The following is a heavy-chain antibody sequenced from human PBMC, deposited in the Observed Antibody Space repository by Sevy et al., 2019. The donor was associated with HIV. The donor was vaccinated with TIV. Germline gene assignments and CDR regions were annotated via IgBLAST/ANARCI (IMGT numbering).Heavy chain of an antibody. CDR2: INPDSGGP. V-gene: IGHV1-2*02. CDR1: GYTFTGYY. Sequence: GPSVKVSCKASGYTFTGYYMHWVRQAPGQGLEWMGWINPDSGGPNYAPKFQGRVTLTRDTSISTAYMELSRLKSDDTAVYYCVRDDRDGYFDYWGPGTLVTVSS. CDR3: VRDDRDGYFDY. J-gene: IGHJ4*02.